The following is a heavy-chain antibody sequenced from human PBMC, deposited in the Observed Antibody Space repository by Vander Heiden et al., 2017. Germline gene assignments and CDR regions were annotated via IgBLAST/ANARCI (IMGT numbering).Heavy chain of an antibody. CDR3: ARLSANYYGTDWHFDL. V-gene: IGHV5-10-1*03. J-gene: IGHJ2*01. Sequence: EVQLVPSGAEVKNPGESLKISGKGSGYTFRNYWINWVRQKPGKGLEWLGRIDPSDSYTNYSPSFQGHVTISVDNSISTAYLQWGSLKASDSGMYFCARLSANYYGTDWHFDLWGRGTLVTVSS. CDR1: GYTFRNYW. D-gene: IGHD1-26*01. CDR2: IDPSDSYT.